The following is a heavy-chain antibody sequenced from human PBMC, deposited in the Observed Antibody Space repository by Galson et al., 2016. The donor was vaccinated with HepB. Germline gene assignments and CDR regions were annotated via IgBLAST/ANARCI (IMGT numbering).Heavy chain of an antibody. D-gene: IGHD1-26*01. CDR1: GFTFSTHY. Sequence: SLRLSCAASGFTFSTHYMSWVRQAPGKGLGWVANIEQDGTDKYYVDSVKGRFTISRDNAKNSLFLQMNSLRAEDTAVYYCARSWGRGSQTYPLEHWGQGTLVTVSS. V-gene: IGHV3-7*01. CDR2: IEQDGTDK. CDR3: ARSWGRGSQTYPLEH. J-gene: IGHJ4*02.